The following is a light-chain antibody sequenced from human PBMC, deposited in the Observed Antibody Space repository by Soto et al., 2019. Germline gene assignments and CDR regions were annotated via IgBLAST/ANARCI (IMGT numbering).Light chain of an antibody. Sequence: DIQMTQSPSTLSASVGDRVTITCRASQSISSWLAWYLQKPGKAPKLLIYAASSLQSGVPPRFSGSGSGTDFTLAISSLQPEDSATYYCLQDINYPWTFGQGT. J-gene: IGKJ1*01. CDR3: LQDINYPWT. V-gene: IGKV1-5*01. CDR1: QSISSW. CDR2: AAS.